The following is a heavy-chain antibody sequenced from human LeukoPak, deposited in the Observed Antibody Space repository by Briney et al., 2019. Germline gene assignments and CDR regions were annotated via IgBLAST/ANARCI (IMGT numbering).Heavy chain of an antibody. D-gene: IGHD1-7*01. V-gene: IGHV3-33*06. CDR1: GFTFSSYG. CDR3: AKDSELELPYYFDY. J-gene: IGHJ4*02. Sequence: GGSLRLSCAASGFTFSSYGIPWVRQAPGKGLEWVAVVWSDGTNKYYADSVKGRFTISRDNSKNTLYLQMNSLRAEDTAVYYCAKDSELELPYYFDYWGQGTLVTVSS. CDR2: VWSDGTNK.